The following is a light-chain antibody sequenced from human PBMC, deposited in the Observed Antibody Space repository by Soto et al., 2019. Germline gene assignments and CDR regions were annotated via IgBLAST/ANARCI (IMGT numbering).Light chain of an antibody. V-gene: IGLV1-44*01. CDR1: SSNIGSNT. CDR2: SNN. CDR3: AAWDDSLNGSHVV. J-gene: IGLJ2*01. Sequence: QAVVTQPPSASGTPGQRVTISCSGISSNIGSNTVNWYQQLPGTAPKLLIYSNNQRPSGVPDRFSGSKSGTSASLAISGLQSEDEADYYCAAWDDSLNGSHVVFGGGTKLTVL.